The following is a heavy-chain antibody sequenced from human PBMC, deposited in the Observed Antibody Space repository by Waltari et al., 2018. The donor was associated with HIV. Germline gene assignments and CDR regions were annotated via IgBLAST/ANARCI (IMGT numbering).Heavy chain of an antibody. CDR2: IYSGGST. J-gene: IGHJ6*02. Sequence: EVQLVESGGGLVQPGGSLRLSCAASGSTASSTYMSWVRQAPGKGLEWVSVIYSGGSTYYADSVKGRFTISRDNYKNTLYLQMNSLRAEDTAVYYCASIAYCGGDCYPRGMDVWGQGTTVTVSS. V-gene: IGHV3-66*01. CDR1: GSTASSTY. D-gene: IGHD2-21*02. CDR3: ASIAYCGGDCYPRGMDV.